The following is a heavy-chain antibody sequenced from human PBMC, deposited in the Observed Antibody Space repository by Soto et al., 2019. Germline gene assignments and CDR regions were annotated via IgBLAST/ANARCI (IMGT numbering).Heavy chain of an antibody. Sequence: SETLSLTCTVSGGSISTYYWSWIRQPPGKGLEWIGYIYYTGSTNYNPSLKSRVTISVDTSKNQFSLNLSSVTAADTAVYYCARENDALYYFDYWGQGTLVTVSS. J-gene: IGHJ4*02. D-gene: IGHD3-16*01. CDR3: ARENDALYYFDY. CDR2: IYYTGST. CDR1: GGSISTYY. V-gene: IGHV4-59*01.